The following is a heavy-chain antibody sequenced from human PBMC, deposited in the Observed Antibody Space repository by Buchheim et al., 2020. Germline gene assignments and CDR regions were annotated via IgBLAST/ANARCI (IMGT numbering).Heavy chain of an antibody. D-gene: IGHD2-15*01. J-gene: IGHJ6*02. V-gene: IGHV3-23*01. Sequence: EVQLLESGGGLVQPGGSLRLSCAASGFTFSSYAMSWVRQAPGKGLEWVSAISGSGGSTYYADSVKGRFTISRDNTKNTLYLQMNSLRAEDTAVYYCAKPLSGGSPRAAYYYYGMDVWGQGTT. CDR2: ISGSGGST. CDR3: AKPLSGGSPRAAYYYYGMDV. CDR1: GFTFSSYA.